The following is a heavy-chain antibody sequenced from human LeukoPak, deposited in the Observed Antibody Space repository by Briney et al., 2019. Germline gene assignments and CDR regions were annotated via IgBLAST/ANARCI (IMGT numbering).Heavy chain of an antibody. V-gene: IGHV4-61*01. Sequence: SETLSLTCTVSGGSVSSGSYYWSWIRQPPGKGLEWIGYIYYSGSTNYNPSLKSRVTISVDTSKNQFSLKLSSVTAADTAVYYCARVRSSGWSTLFDYWGQGTLGTVSS. D-gene: IGHD6-19*01. CDR3: ARVRSSGWSTLFDY. CDR1: GGSVSSGSYY. CDR2: IYYSGST. J-gene: IGHJ4*02.